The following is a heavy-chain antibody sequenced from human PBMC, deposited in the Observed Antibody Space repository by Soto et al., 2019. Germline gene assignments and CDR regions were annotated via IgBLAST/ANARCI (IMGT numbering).Heavy chain of an antibody. V-gene: IGHV1-69*12. Sequence: QVQLVQSGAEVKKPGSSVKVSCKASGGTFSSYAISWVRQALGQGLEWMGGIIPIFGTANYAQKFQGRVTITADESTSTVYMELSSLRSEDTAVYYCARVEASSSSFSDYYYGMDVWGQGTTVTVSS. CDR3: ARVEASSSSFSDYYYGMDV. CDR1: GGTFSSYA. CDR2: IIPIFGTA. D-gene: IGHD6-6*01. J-gene: IGHJ6*02.